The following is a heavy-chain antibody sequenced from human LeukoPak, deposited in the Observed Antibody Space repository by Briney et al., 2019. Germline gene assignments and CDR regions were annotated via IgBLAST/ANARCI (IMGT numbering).Heavy chain of an antibody. Sequence: GGSLRLSCAASGFTFSSYGMHWVRQAPGKGLEWVAVISYDGSNKYYADSVKGRFTISRDNAENSLYLQMNSLRAEDTAVYYCASPNGRYYYGSGSYYNPPWGQGTLVTVSS. D-gene: IGHD3-10*01. CDR3: ASPNGRYYYGSGSYYNPP. V-gene: IGHV3-30*03. CDR2: ISYDGSNK. J-gene: IGHJ5*02. CDR1: GFTFSSYG.